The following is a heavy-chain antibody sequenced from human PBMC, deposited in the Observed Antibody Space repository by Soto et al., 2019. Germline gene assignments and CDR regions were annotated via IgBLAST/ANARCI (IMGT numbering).Heavy chain of an antibody. Sequence: GSLRLSCAASGFTVSTDWMYWVRQAPGKGLEWVSVIRGGGNTFYADSVEGRFTISRDNSKNTVYLQMNGLRVEGTAMYYCVRENYYYGMDVWGQGTTVTVSS. CDR1: GFTVSTDW. CDR2: IRGGGNT. J-gene: IGHJ6*02. CDR3: VRENYYYGMDV. V-gene: IGHV3-66*01.